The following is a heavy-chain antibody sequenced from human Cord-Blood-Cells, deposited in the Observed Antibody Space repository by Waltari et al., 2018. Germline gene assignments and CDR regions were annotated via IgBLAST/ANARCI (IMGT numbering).Heavy chain of an antibody. CDR1: GGTFRSYA. D-gene: IGHD1-1*01. V-gene: IGHV1-69*01. Sequence: QVQLVQSGAEVKKPGSSVKVSCKASGGTFRSYAISWVRQATGQGLEWMGGIIPIFVTANHEQNFQGRVTVTADEATSTAYLAGSRLRSEDTAVYYCARGVHIPYYYYGMDVWGHRTTVTVAS. J-gene: IGHJ6*02. CDR2: IIPIFVTA. CDR3: ARGVHIPYYYYGMDV.